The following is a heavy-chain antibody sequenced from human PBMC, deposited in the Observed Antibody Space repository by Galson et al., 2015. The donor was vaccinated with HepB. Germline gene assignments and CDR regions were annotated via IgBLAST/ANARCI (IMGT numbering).Heavy chain of an antibody. J-gene: IGHJ4*02. Sequence: SVKVSCKASGYTFTSYAMHWVRQAPGQRLGWMGWINAGNGNTKYSQKFQGRVTITRDTSASTAYMELSSLRSEDTAVYYCARLLLWFGELPVGADYWGQGTLVTVSS. CDR2: INAGNGNT. D-gene: IGHD3-10*01. CDR1: GYTFTSYA. CDR3: ARLLLWFGELPVGADY. V-gene: IGHV1-3*01.